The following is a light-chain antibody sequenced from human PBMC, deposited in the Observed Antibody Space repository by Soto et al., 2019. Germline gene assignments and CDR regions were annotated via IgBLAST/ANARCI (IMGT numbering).Light chain of an antibody. Sequence: EIVLTQSPDTLSLSPGERATLSCRASQSVSSSYLAWYQQKPGQAPRLLIYAASTRATGIPDRFSGSGSGTDFTLTIGRLDPEDFAVYYCLKYGSSPGWTFGPGTKVDIK. CDR1: QSVSSSY. V-gene: IGKV3-20*01. CDR2: AAS. CDR3: LKYGSSPGWT. J-gene: IGKJ1*01.